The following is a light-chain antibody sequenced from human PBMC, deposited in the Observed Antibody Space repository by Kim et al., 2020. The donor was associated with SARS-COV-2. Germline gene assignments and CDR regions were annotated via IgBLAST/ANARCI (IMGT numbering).Light chain of an antibody. CDR3: QQYNSYPWT. CDR1: QSISSW. Sequence: ASVGDRVTITCRASQSISSWLAWYQQKPGKAPKLLIYMASSLESGVPPRFSGSGSGTEFTLTISSLQPDDFATYYCQQYNSYPWTFGQGTKVDIK. CDR2: MAS. J-gene: IGKJ1*01. V-gene: IGKV1-5*03.